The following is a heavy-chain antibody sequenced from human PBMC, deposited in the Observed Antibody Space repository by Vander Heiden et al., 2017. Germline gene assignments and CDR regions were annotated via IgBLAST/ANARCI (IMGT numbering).Heavy chain of an antibody. CDR1: GYTFTGYY. V-gene: IGHV1-2*02. CDR2: INPNSGGT. J-gene: IGHJ4*02. D-gene: IGHD4-17*01. CDR3: ATILYGDYEVLPDY. Sequence: QVQLVQSGAEVKKPGASVKVSCKASGYTFTGYYMHWVRQAPGQGLEWMGWINPNSGGTNYAQKVQGRVTMTRDTSISTAYMELSRLRSDDTAVYYCATILYGDYEVLPDYWGQGTLVTVSS.